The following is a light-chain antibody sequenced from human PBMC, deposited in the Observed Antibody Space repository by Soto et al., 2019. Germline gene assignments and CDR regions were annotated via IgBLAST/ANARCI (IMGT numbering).Light chain of an antibody. CDR2: GNS. CDR3: QSYDSSLSGSEV. V-gene: IGLV1-40*01. J-gene: IGLJ2*01. Sequence: QTVVTQPPSVSGAPGQRVTISCTGSSSNIGAGYDVHWYQQLPGTAPKLLIYGNSNRPSGVPDRFSGSKSGTSASLAITGLQDEDEADYYCQSYDSSLSGSEVFGGGTKLTVL. CDR1: SSNIGAGYD.